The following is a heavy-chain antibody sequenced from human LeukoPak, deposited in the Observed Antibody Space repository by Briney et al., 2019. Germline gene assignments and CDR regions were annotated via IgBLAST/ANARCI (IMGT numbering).Heavy chain of an antibody. CDR3: ARAPYQVIMNWFDP. D-gene: IGHD2-8*01. J-gene: IGHJ5*02. CDR2: IWYDGSNK. CDR1: GFTFSSYG. Sequence: GGSLRLSCAASGFTFSSYGMHWVGQAPAKGLDGVAFIWYDGSNKYYADSVKGRFTISRDNSKNTLYLQMNSLRAEDTAVYYCARAPYQVIMNWFDPWGQGTLVTVSS. V-gene: IGHV3-33*01.